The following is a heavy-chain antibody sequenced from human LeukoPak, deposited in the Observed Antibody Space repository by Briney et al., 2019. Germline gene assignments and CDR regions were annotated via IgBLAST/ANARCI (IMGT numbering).Heavy chain of an antibody. V-gene: IGHV4-39*01. CDR1: GGSFSGYY. D-gene: IGHD5-18*01. J-gene: IGHJ3*02. CDR2: IYYSGST. CDR3: ARRVDTAMAHDAFDI. Sequence: SETLSLTCAVYGGSFSGYYWGWIRQPPGKGLEWIGSIYYSGSTYYNPSLKSRVTISVDTSKNQFSLKLSSVTAADTAVYYCARRVDTAMAHDAFDIWGQGTMVTVSS.